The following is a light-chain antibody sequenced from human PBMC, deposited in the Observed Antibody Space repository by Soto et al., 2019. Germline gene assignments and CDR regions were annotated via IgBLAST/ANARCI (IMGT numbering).Light chain of an antibody. J-gene: IGKJ1*01. CDR2: GAS. Sequence: EIVLTQSPGTLSLSPGERATLSCRASQSVDLNSLTWYQQKPGQAPRVLFYGASNRATGIPDRFSGSGSGTDFTLTISRLEPEDVAVYYWQQYGSSPRTFGQGTKVEIK. CDR1: QSVDLNS. CDR3: QQYGSSPRT. V-gene: IGKV3-20*01.